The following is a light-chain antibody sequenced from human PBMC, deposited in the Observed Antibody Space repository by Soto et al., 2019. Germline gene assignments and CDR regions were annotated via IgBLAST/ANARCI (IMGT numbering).Light chain of an antibody. CDR3: QQYYSTLIT. Sequence: DIALTQSPDSLTLSLGERATINCKSSQSVLYSAYNKSYLAWYQVKPGRHPKTLFSWASTREPGVHDRFSGSGSGTDFPLTISSLQAEDVAVYYCQQYYSTLITFGQGTRLEIK. V-gene: IGKV4-1*01. CDR2: WAS. CDR1: QSVLYSAYNKSY. J-gene: IGKJ5*01.